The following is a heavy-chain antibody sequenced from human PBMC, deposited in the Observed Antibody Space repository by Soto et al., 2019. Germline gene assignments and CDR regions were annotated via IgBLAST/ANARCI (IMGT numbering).Heavy chain of an antibody. J-gene: IGHJ6*03. V-gene: IGHV3-33*01. CDR2: IWYDGSNK. Sequence: GGSLRLSCAASGFTFSSYGMHWVRQAPGKGLEWVAVIWYDGSNKYYADSVKGRFTISRDNSKNTLYLQMNSLRAEDTAVYYCARVPVLRFLEWSQTKNYYYYYYMDVWGKGTTVTVSS. CDR3: ARVPVLRFLEWSQTKNYYYYYYMDV. D-gene: IGHD3-3*01. CDR1: GFTFSSYG.